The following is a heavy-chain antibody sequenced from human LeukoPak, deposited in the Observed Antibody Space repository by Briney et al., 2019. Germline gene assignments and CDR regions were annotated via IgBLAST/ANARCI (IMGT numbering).Heavy chain of an antibody. Sequence: ASVKVSCKASGYTFTSHGISWVRQAPGQGLEWMGWISAYNGNTNYAQKLQGRVTMTTDTSTSSAYMELRSLRSDDTAVNYCARSGAYYYDSSGYYAVGYWGQGTLVTVSS. J-gene: IGHJ4*02. D-gene: IGHD3-22*01. V-gene: IGHV1-18*01. CDR2: ISAYNGNT. CDR3: ARSGAYYYDSSGYYAVGY. CDR1: GYTFTSHG.